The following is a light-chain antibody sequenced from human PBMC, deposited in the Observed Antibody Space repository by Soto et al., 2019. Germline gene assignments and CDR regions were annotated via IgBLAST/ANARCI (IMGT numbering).Light chain of an antibody. Sequence: QSVLTQPAYVSGSPGQSITISCTGTSSDVGRYVYVSWYQQSPGKAPKLIIHEVSKRPSGVSKRFSGSKSGNTASLTISGLQTEDEADYYCSSYTTTSAYVFGTGTKLTVL. V-gene: IGLV2-14*01. CDR2: EVS. CDR3: SSYTTTSAYV. J-gene: IGLJ1*01. CDR1: SSDVGRYVY.